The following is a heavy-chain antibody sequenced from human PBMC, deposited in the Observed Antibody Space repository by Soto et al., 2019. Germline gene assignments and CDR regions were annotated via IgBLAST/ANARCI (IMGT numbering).Heavy chain of an antibody. CDR2: INQDGGGT. CDR3: ARYFRGSGRYFFDY. V-gene: IGHV3-7*03. D-gene: IGHD6-19*01. CDR1: GFTFISSF. Sequence: EVQLVESGGGLVQPGGSLRLSCVASGFTFISSFMGWVRQAPGKGLEWVANINQDGGGTYYVDSVEGRFTISRDNAKDSLYMQMNSLRGEDTAVYYCARYFRGSGRYFFDYWGQVTLVTVFS. J-gene: IGHJ4*02.